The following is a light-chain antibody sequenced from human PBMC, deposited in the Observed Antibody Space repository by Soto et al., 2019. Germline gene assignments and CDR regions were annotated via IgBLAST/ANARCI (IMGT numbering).Light chain of an antibody. Sequence: DIQLTQYPSTLSASVGDRVTITCRASQSVTDWLAWYQQKPGKAPKLLIYDASSLQSGVPSRFSGSGSGTEFSLTISSLQPDDFATYYCQQYYRSCTFGQGTKVEIK. CDR1: QSVTDW. CDR2: DAS. CDR3: QQYYRSCT. J-gene: IGKJ2*02. V-gene: IGKV1-5*01.